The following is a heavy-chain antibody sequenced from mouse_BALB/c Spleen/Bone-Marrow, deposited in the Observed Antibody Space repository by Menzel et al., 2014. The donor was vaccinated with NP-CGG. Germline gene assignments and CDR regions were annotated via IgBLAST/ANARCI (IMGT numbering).Heavy chain of an antibody. J-gene: IGHJ2*01. V-gene: IGHV1-5*01. D-gene: IGHD3-1*01. CDR1: GYTFSNYW. CDR3: TTLARSDFDY. CDR2: IYPGNSGT. Sequence: EVQLVESGTVLARPGAAVKMSCKASGYTFSNYWMHWVKQRPGQGLEWIGTIYPGNSGTTYNQKFKGKAKLTAVTSTSTAYMELSSLTNEDSAVYYCTTLARSDFDYWGQGTTLTVSS.